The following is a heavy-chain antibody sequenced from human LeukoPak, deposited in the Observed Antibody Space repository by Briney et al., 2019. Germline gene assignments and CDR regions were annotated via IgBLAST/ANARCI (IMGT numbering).Heavy chain of an antibody. CDR2: ISSSGSTI. V-gene: IGHV3-48*03. CDR1: GFTFSSYE. J-gene: IGHJ4*02. Sequence: GGSLRLSCAASGFTFSSYEMNWVRQAPGKGLEWVSYISSSGSTIYYADSVKGRFTISRDNAKNSLYLQMNSLRAEDTAVYYCAARELMTTVLNWGQGTLVTVSS. D-gene: IGHD4-17*01. CDR3: AARELMTTVLN.